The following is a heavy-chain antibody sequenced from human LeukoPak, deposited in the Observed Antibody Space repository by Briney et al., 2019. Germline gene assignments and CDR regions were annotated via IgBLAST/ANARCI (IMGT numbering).Heavy chain of an antibody. CDR3: ARGGFGELFSSDY. CDR2: ISSSSSTI. V-gene: IGHV3-48*01. Sequence: GGSLRLCCAASGFTFSSYTMNWVRQAPGKGLEWVSYISSSSSTIYYADSVKGRFTISRDNAKNSLYLQMNSLRAEDTAVYYCARGGFGELFSSDYWGQGTLVTVSS. D-gene: IGHD3-10*01. CDR1: GFTFSSYT. J-gene: IGHJ4*02.